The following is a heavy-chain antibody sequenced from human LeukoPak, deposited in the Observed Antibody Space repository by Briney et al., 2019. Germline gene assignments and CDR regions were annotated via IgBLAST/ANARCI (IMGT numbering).Heavy chain of an antibody. V-gene: IGHV1-18*01. J-gene: IGHJ4*02. CDR3: ARAYYESSAYRHVVYFDY. CDR1: GYTFTSYG. Sequence: ASVKVSCKASGYTFTSYGISWVRQAPGQGLEWMGWISAYNGNTNYAQKLQGRVTMTTDTSTSTAYMHLSSLSSDDTAVYYCARAYYESSAYRHVVYFDYWGQGTLVTVSS. CDR2: ISAYNGNT. D-gene: IGHD3-22*01.